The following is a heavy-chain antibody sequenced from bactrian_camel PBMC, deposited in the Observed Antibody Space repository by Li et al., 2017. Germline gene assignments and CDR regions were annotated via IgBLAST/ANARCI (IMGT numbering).Heavy chain of an antibody. J-gene: IGHJ4*01. CDR2: ISNDGST. CDR1: GFTHSTYC. D-gene: IGHD3*01. CDR3: AAVPYCFLGPLLVAAQYRH. Sequence: VQLVESGGGSVEAGGSLTLSCTVSGFTHSTYCMGWFRQAPGEEREGVAVISNDGSTSYEEFAKGRFTISKDNAKNTLYLQMNSLQAEDTAMYYCAAVPYCFLGPLLVAAQYRHWGQGTQVTVS. V-gene: IGHV3S67*01.